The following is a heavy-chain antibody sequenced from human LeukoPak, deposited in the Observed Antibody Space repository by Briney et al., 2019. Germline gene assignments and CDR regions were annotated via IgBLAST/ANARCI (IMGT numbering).Heavy chain of an antibody. D-gene: IGHD3-3*01. Sequence: ASVKVSCKASGYTFTSYAMNWVRQAPGQGLEWMGWINTNTGNPTYAQGFTGRSVFSLDTSVSTAYLQISSLKAEDTAVYYCARDPLDYDFWSGYLITPYYFDYWGQGTLVTVSS. CDR1: GYTFTSYA. CDR3: ARDPLDYDFWSGYLITPYYFDY. V-gene: IGHV7-4-1*02. CDR2: INTNTGNP. J-gene: IGHJ4*02.